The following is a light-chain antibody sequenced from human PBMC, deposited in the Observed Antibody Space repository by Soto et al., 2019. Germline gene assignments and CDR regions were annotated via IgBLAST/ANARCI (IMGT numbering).Light chain of an antibody. CDR3: SSYTNSSTP. CDR1: SSDVGGYNY. CDR2: DVS. J-gene: IGLJ1*01. Sequence: QSALAQPASVSGSPGQSITISCTGTSSDVGGYNYVSWYQQHPGKAPKLMIYDVSNRPSGVSNRFSGSKYWNTASLSISGLKAEDEAVYYCSSYTNSSTPFGTANKMTVL. V-gene: IGLV2-14*01.